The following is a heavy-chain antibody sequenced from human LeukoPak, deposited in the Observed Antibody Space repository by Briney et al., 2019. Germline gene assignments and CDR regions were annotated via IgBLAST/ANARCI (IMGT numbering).Heavy chain of an antibody. CDR1: GFTFSGYG. D-gene: IGHD2-15*01. CDR3: ASRGGARSMDV. Sequence: PGGSLRLSCAASGFTFSGYGLNWVRQAPGKGLEWVSSISGSSIYIYYADSVKGRFTISRDNSKNTLYLQMNSLRAEDTAVYYCASRGGARSMDVWGQGTTVTVSS. V-gene: IGHV3-21*04. J-gene: IGHJ6*02. CDR2: ISGSSIYI.